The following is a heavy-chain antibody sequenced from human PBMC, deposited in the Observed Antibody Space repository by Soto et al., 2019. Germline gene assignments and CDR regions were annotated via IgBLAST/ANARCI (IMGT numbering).Heavy chain of an antibody. CDR3: AKDLNDFWSGYSRPPYFDY. CDR2: ISYDGSNK. CDR1: GFTFSSYG. J-gene: IGHJ4*02. Sequence: GGSLRLSCAASGFTFSSYGMHWVRQAPGKGLEWVAVISYDGSNKYYADSVKGRFTISRDNSKNTLYLQMNSLRAEDTAVYYCAKDLNDFWSGYSRPPYFDYWGQGTLVTVSS. D-gene: IGHD3-3*01. V-gene: IGHV3-30*18.